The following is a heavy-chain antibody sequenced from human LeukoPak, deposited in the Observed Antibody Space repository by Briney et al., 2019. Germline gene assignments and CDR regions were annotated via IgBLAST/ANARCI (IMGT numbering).Heavy chain of an antibody. D-gene: IGHD4-17*01. Sequence: GGSLRLSCAASGFIFSSYAMHWVRQAPGKGLEWVALIWYDGSQAFYADSVKGRFTISRDNSKSTLYLQMNSLGAEDTAVYYCARDDYGDSYYFDYWGQGTLVTVSS. V-gene: IGHV3-30*02. CDR2: IWYDGSQA. J-gene: IGHJ4*02. CDR1: GFIFSSYA. CDR3: ARDDYGDSYYFDY.